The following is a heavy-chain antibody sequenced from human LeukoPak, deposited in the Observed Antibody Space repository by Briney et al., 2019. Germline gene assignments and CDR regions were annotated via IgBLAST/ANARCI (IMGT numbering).Heavy chain of an antibody. D-gene: IGHD2-21*01. CDR3: AREYSRSVVAGSRPDL. CDR2: MYYRGTT. J-gene: IGHJ4*02. Sequence: SETLSLTCSVSGGSISSSSYYWGWIRQSPGKGLECIGSMYYRGTTYENSSLKSRLTLSIDTSNNQFSLKLTSVTAADTAAYYCAREYSRSVVAGSRPDLWGQGLLVTVSS. CDR1: GGSISSSSYY. V-gene: IGHV4-39*02.